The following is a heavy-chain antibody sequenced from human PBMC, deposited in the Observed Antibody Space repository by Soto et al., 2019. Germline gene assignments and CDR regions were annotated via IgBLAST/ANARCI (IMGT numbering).Heavy chain of an antibody. D-gene: IGHD3-16*01. CDR2: ISHSGSTT. V-gene: IGHV3-48*03. CDR1: GFTFSSYE. Sequence: EVQLVESGGGLVQPGGSLRLSCAASGFTFSSYEMNWVRQAPGKGLEWVSYISHSGSTTSYADSVMGGFTISRDDAKNSLYLQMHSLRAEDTAIYFCARALFGSCYCCYRLDVWGQGTTVSVSS. CDR3: ARALFGSCYCCYRLDV. J-gene: IGHJ6*02.